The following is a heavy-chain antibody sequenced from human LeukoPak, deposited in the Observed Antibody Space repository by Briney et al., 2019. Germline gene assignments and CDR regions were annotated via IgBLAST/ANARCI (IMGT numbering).Heavy chain of an antibody. CDR2: IYTTGST. CDR1: GYSISSGYY. V-gene: IGHV4-61*02. CDR3: ARNTHGSQDY. Sequence: SETLSLTCTVSGYSISSGYYWSWIRQPAGKGLEWIGRIYTTGSTNYNPSLKNRVTISVDTSKNQFSLKLTSVTAADTAVYYCARNTHGSQDYWGQGTLVTVSS. D-gene: IGHD3-10*01. J-gene: IGHJ4*02.